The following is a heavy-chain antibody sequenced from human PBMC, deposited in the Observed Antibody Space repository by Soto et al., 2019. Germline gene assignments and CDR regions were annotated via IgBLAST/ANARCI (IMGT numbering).Heavy chain of an antibody. J-gene: IGHJ6*03. CDR2: IYYSGST. V-gene: IGHV4-59*08. CDR1: GGSISSYY. CDR3: ARRVDNYGLDYYYYYMDV. Sequence: PSETLSLTCTVSGGSISSYYWSWIRQPPGKGLEWIGYIYYSGSTNYNPSLKSRVTISVDASKNQFSLKLSSVTAADTAVYYCARRVDNYGLDYYYYYMDVWGKGTTVTVSS. D-gene: IGHD4-17*01.